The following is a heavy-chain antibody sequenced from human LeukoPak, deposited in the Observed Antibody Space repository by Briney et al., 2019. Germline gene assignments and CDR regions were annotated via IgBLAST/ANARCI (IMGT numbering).Heavy chain of an antibody. CDR3: AREEGGYYDSNGFFDY. V-gene: IGHV3-48*02. CDR1: GFTFSSYS. D-gene: IGHD3-22*01. Sequence: PGGSLRLSCAASGFTFSSYSMNWVRQAPGKGLEWVSYISSGSSTIYYADSVKGRFTISRDNAKNSLYLQMNSLRDEDTAVYYCAREEGGYYDSNGFFDYWGQGTLVTVSS. CDR2: ISSGSSTI. J-gene: IGHJ4*02.